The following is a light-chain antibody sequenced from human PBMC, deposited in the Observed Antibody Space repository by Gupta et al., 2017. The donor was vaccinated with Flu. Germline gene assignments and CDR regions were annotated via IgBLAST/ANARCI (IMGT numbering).Light chain of an antibody. CDR1: AHPQKT. Sequence: DAHPQKTCYSYHQQSCRAPPLIICENFKRPSGIPERFSSSTSGTVATLTISGAQVEDKADYHCLSVDNRGQERVFGGGTTLAVL. CDR3: LSVDNRGQERV. CDR2: ENF. J-gene: IGLJ3*02. V-gene: IGLV3-10*01.